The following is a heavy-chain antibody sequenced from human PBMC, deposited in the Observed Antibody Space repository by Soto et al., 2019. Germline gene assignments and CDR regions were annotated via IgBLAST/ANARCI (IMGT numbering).Heavy chain of an antibody. D-gene: IGHD2-2*01. Sequence: EVQLLESGGGLVQPGGSLRLSCAASGFTFSSYAMSWVRQAPGKGLEWVSAISGSGGSTYYADSVKGRFTISRDNSKNTLFLQMNSLRAEDTAVYYCAKQPAAMPGYFDYWGQGTLVTVSS. V-gene: IGHV3-23*01. CDR3: AKQPAAMPGYFDY. CDR1: GFTFSSYA. J-gene: IGHJ4*02. CDR2: ISGSGGST.